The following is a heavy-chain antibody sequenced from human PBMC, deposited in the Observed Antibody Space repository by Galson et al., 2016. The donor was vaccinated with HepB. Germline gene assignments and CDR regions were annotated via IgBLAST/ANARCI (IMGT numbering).Heavy chain of an antibody. V-gene: IGHV3-7*04. CDR3: ARAYQYTLDY. CDR1: GLTFSRFW. CDR2: INQDGSEK. D-gene: IGHD1-1*01. J-gene: IGHJ4*02. Sequence: SLRLFCAASGLTFSRFWMTWVRQAPGKGLEWVANINQDGSEKHYLDSVRGRFTISRDNAKNSLYLQMNSLRAEDTAVYFCARAYQYTLDYWGQGTLVTVSS.